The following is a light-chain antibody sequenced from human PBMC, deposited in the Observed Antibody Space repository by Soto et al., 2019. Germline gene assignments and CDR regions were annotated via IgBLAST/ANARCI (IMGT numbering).Light chain of an antibody. J-gene: IGLJ1*01. CDR3: SSHTTTGIPV. CDR1: SSDVGAYNY. CDR2: DVT. Sequence: QSALTQPASVSGSPGQSITISCTGTSSDVGAYNYVSWFQQQPGKAPRLMIYDVTNRPSGVFDRFSGSKSGNTASLTISGLQAEDEADFYCSSHTTTGIPVFGTGTKVTVL. V-gene: IGLV2-14*03.